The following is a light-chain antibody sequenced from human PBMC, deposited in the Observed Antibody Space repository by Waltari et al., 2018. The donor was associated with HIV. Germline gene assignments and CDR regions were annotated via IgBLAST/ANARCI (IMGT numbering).Light chain of an antibody. CDR1: SLGERLGDKF. CDR3: QAWDINTVL. Sequence: SYALTQPPSVSVSPGQTATITRSGDSLGERLGDKFASWYQQKPGQSPVLVIYQDNKRPSGIPERFSGSNSGNTATLTISGTQAVDEADYYCQAWDINTVLFGGGTKLTVL. CDR2: QDN. V-gene: IGLV3-1*01. J-gene: IGLJ2*01.